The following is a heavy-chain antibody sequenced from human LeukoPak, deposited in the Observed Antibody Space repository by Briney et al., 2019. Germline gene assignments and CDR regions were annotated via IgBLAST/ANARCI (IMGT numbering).Heavy chain of an antibody. V-gene: IGHV1-18*01. CDR2: ISAYNGNT. J-gene: IGHJ3*02. Sequence: ASVKVSCKASGYTFTSYGISWVRQAPGQGLEWMGWISAYNGNTNYAQKLQGRVTMTTDTSTSTAYMELRRLRSDATAVYYCARTYYYDSRDAFDIWGQGTVVTVSS. D-gene: IGHD3-22*01. CDR3: ARTYYYDSRDAFDI. CDR1: GYTFTSYG.